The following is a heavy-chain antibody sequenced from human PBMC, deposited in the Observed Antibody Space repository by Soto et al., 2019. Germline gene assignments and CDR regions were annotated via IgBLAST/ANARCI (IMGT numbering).Heavy chain of an antibody. CDR3: AREASRMVRGFIIREYYFDY. CDR2: ISAYNGNT. Sequence: ASVKVSCKASGYTFTSYGISWVRQAPGQGLEWMGWISAYNGNTNYAQKLQGRVTMTTDASTSTAYMELRSLRSDDTAVYYCAREASRMVRGFIIREYYFDYWGQGTLVTVSS. J-gene: IGHJ4*02. V-gene: IGHV1-18*01. CDR1: GYTFTSYG. D-gene: IGHD3-10*01.